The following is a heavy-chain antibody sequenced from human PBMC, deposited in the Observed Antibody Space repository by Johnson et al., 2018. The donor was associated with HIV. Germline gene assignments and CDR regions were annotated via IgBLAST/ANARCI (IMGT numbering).Heavy chain of an antibody. D-gene: IGHD5-24*01. V-gene: IGHV3-66*01. CDR2: LTSGGDT. Sequence: VQLVESGGGLVQPGGSLRLSCAASGFTVSSNYMSWVRQAPGKGLEWVSVLTSGGDTWYADSVTGRFIISRDNSKNPRYLQMNSLRAEDTAVYYCARGCRDGYTCDAFDIWGQGTMVTVSS. J-gene: IGHJ3*02. CDR3: ARGCRDGYTCDAFDI. CDR1: GFTVSSNY.